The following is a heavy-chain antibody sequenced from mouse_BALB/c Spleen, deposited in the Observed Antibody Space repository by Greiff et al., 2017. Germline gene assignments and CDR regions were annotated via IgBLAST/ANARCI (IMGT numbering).Heavy chain of an antibody. D-gene: IGHD2-1*01. CDR2: ISNGGGST. J-gene: IGHJ3*01. Sequence: EVKLVESGGGLVQPGGSLKLSCAASGFTFSSYTMSWVRQTPEKRLEWVAYISNGGGSTYYPDTVKGRFTISRDNAKNTLYLQMSSLKSEDTAMYYCASYYGNYWFAYWGQWTLVTVSA. CDR3: ASYYGNYWFAY. CDR1: GFTFSSYT. V-gene: IGHV5-12-2*01.